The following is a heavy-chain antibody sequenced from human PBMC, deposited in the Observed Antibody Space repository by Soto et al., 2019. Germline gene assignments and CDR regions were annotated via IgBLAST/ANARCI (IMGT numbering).Heavy chain of an antibody. Sequence: ASVKVSCKASGYTFTSYDINWVRQATGQGLGWMGWMNPNSGNTGYAQKFQGRVTMTRNTSISTAYMELSSLRSEDTAVYYCARGIELPDNWFDPWGQGTLVTVSS. V-gene: IGHV1-8*01. CDR1: GYTFTSYD. CDR2: MNPNSGNT. J-gene: IGHJ5*02. CDR3: ARGIELPDNWFDP. D-gene: IGHD2-15*01.